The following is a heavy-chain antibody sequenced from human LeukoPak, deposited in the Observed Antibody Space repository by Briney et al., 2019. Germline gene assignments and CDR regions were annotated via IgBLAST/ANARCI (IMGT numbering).Heavy chain of an antibody. V-gene: IGHV3-74*01. CDR1: GFTFSSYW. Sequence: GGSLRLSWAASGFTFSSYWMHWVRQVPGKGLVWVSRINSDGSSTSYADSVKGRFTISRDNDKNTLYLQMKSLRAEDTAVYYCAREAGGRELEWGQGTLVTVSS. CDR2: INSDGSST. D-gene: IGHD6-13*01. CDR3: AREAGGRELE. J-gene: IGHJ4*02.